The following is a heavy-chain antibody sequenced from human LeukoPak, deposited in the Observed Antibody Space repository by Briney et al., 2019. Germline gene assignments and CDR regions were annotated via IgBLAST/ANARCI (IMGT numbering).Heavy chain of an antibody. D-gene: IGHD3-10*01. Sequence: PSETLSLTCAVYGGSFSGYYWSWIRQPPGKGLDWIGEINHSGSTNYNPSLKSRVTISVDTSKNQFSLKLSSVTAADTAVYYCARLTKNDSGSFRFGKKKRGYMDVWGKGTTVTISS. CDR1: GGSFSGYY. J-gene: IGHJ6*03. V-gene: IGHV4-34*01. CDR2: INHSGST. CDR3: ARLTKNDSGSFRFGKKKRGYMDV.